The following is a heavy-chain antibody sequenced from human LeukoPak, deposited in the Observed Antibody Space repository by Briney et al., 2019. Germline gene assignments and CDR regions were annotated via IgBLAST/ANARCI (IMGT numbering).Heavy chain of an antibody. D-gene: IGHD3-10*01. CDR1: GGSISSGSYY. CDR3: ARGGMVRGVIVYMDV. V-gene: IGHV4-61*02. J-gene: IGHJ6*03. Sequence: SETLSLTCTVSGGSISSGSYYWSWIRQPAGTGLEWIGRIYTSGSTNYNPSLKSRVTISVDTSKNQFSLKLSSVTAADTAVYYCARGGMVRGVIVYMDVWGKGTTVTISS. CDR2: IYTSGST.